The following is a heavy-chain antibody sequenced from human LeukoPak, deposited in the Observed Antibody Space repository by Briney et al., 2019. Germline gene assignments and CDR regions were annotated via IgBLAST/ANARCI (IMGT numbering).Heavy chain of an antibody. CDR1: GFTFSDHY. CDR3: ARVKLERSYYYMDV. CDR2: TRNKANSYTT. Sequence: PGGSLRLSCAASGFTFSDHYMDWVRQAPGKGLEWVGRTRNKANSYTTEYAASVKGRFTISRDDSKNSLYLQMNSLKTEDTAVYYCARVKLERSYYYMDVWGKGTTVTISS. V-gene: IGHV3-72*01. J-gene: IGHJ6*03. D-gene: IGHD1-1*01.